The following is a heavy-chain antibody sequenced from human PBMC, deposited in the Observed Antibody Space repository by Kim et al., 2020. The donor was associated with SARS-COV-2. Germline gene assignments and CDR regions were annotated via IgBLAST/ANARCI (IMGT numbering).Heavy chain of an antibody. CDR1: GGSISSGGYY. D-gene: IGHD6-19*01. V-gene: IGHV4-31*03. Sequence: SETLSLTCIVSGGSISSGGYYWSWIRQHPGKGLEWIGYIYYSGSTYYNPSLKSRVTISVDTSENQFSLKLNSVTAADTAVYYCARGLATVAAKAFDYWGQGTLVTVSS. CDR2: IYYSGST. CDR3: ARGLATVAAKAFDY. J-gene: IGHJ4*02.